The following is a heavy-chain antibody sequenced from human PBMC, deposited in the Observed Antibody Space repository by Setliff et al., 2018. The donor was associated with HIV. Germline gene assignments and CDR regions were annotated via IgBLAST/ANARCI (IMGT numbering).Heavy chain of an antibody. CDR3: AKGTNFPYSSSSDY. CDR1: GYTFTDYY. V-gene: IGHV1-2*02. D-gene: IGHD6-6*01. J-gene: IGHJ4*02. Sequence: RASVKVSCKTSGYTFTDYYIHWVRQAPGQGLEWMGWIKPNSGGTNYAPRFHGRVTMTRDTSISTAYMEVISLRSDDTAVYYCAKGTNFPYSSSSDYWGQGTLVTVSS. CDR2: IKPNSGGT.